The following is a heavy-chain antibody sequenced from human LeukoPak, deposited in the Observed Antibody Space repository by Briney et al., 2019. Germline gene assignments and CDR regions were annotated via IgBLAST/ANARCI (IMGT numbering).Heavy chain of an antibody. V-gene: IGHV1-2*02. CDR1: GYTFTGYY. D-gene: IGHD2-8*02. Sequence: ASVKVSCKSSGYTFTGYYIHWVRQAPGQGLGLMGWINPNSGGTSYAQKVQGRVTMTRDTSITTAYMELSGLRFDDTAVYYCARVFYCSGGICYLNSWGQGTLVTVSS. J-gene: IGHJ4*02. CDR3: ARVFYCSGGICYLNS. CDR2: INPNSGGT.